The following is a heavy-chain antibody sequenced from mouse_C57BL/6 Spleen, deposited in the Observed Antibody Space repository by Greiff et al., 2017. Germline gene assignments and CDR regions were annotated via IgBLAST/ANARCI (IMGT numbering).Heavy chain of an antibody. CDR3: ASPYYVSLWYFDV. CDR2: ISYDGSN. J-gene: IGHJ1*03. Sequence: EVKLQESGPGLVKPSQSLSLTCSVTGYSITSGYYWNWIRQFPGNKLEWMGYISYDGSNNYNPSLKNRISITRDTSKNQFFLKLNSVTTEDTATYYCASPYYVSLWYFDVWGTGTTVTVSS. V-gene: IGHV3-6*01. CDR1: GYSITSGYY. D-gene: IGHD1-1*01.